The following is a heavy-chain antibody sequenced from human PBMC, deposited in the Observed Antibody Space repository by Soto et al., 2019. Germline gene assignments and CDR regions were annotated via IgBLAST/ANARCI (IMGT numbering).Heavy chain of an antibody. J-gene: IGHJ6*02. CDR2: FFSDVER. Sequence: QVTLKESGPVLVKPTETLTLTCTVSGFSLSNGRMGVSWIRQPPGKPLEWLAHFFSDVERSYSASMQSRLTLSTDTSGSQVVLTMTNMDPVDTATYYCARMEGDYNYYGLDVWGQGTTVTVSS. CDR1: GFSLSNGRMG. V-gene: IGHV2-26*02. CDR3: ARMEGDYNYYGLDV.